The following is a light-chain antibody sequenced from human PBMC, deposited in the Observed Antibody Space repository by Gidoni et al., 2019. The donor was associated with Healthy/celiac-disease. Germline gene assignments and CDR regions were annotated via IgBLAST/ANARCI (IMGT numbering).Light chain of an antibody. Sequence: DIQMTQSPSTLSASVGDRVTITCRASQSISRWLALYQQKPGKAPKLLIYKASSLESGVPSRFSGSGSGTEFTLTISSLQPDDFATYYCQQYNRYSPWTFGQGTKLAIK. CDR3: QQYNRYSPWT. J-gene: IGKJ2*01. CDR1: QSISRW. V-gene: IGKV1-5*03. CDR2: KAS.